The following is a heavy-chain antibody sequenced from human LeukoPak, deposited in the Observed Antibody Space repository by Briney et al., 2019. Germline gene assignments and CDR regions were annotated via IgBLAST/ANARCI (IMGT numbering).Heavy chain of an antibody. Sequence: GGSLRLSCAASGFIFSNFPLHWVHQTPDKGLECVAIMSSDGNTKYYANSVRGRFTVSRDNSKNTVYLQMNSLRVEDTAVYYCVRDPILGYPDYFDSWGQGTPVTVSS. D-gene: IGHD2-15*01. CDR3: VRDPILGYPDYFDS. CDR2: MSSDGNTK. J-gene: IGHJ4*02. CDR1: GFIFSNFP. V-gene: IGHV3-30-3*01.